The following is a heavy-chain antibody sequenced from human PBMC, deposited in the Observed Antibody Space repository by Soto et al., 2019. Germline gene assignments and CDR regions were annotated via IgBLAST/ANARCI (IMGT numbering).Heavy chain of an antibody. CDR3: ARMPPRLPNQQRYHYYYYGMDV. J-gene: IGHJ6*02. D-gene: IGHD3-16*02. Sequence: PSETLSLTCTVSGGPISSYYWTWIRQPAGKGLEWIGRIYTSGSTNYNPSLKSRVTMSVDTSKNQFSLKLSSVTAADTAVYYCARMPPRLPNQQRYHYYYYGMDVWGQGTTVTVSS. CDR1: GGPISSYY. CDR2: IYTSGST. V-gene: IGHV4-4*07.